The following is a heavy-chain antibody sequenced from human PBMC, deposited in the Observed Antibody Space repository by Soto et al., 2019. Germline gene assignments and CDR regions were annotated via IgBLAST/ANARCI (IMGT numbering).Heavy chain of an antibody. D-gene: IGHD3-22*01. Sequence: SETLSLTCAVYGGSFSGYYWSWIRQPPGKGLEWIGEINHSGSTNYNPSLKSRVTISVDTSKNQFSLKLSSVTAADTAVYYCARNLPTMIVVVTYNWFDPWGQGTLVTVSS. V-gene: IGHV4-34*01. CDR3: ARNLPTMIVVVTYNWFDP. J-gene: IGHJ5*02. CDR2: INHSGST. CDR1: GGSFSGYY.